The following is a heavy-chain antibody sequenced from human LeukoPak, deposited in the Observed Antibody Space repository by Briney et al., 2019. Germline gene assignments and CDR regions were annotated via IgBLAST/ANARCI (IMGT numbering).Heavy chain of an antibody. V-gene: IGHV3-30*18. CDR1: GFTFSSYG. CDR2: ISFDGSNK. CDR3: AKHPGDFTGIVTYYYMDV. J-gene: IGHJ6*03. Sequence: PGGTLRLSCAASGFTFSSYGMHWVRQAPGKGLEWVAIISFDGSNKYYVDSVKGRFTISRDNSRNTLFLQMNSLRAEDTAVYYCAKHPGDFTGIVTYYYMDVWGKGTTVIVSS. D-gene: IGHD1-26*01.